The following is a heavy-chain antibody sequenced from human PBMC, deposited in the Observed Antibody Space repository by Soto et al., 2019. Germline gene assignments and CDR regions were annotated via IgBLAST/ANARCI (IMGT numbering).Heavy chain of an antibody. CDR3: ARGPRGLYGNDY. J-gene: IGHJ4*02. Sequence: PGGSLRLSCAASGFTFSIYAMSWVRQAPGKGLEWVSAISGSGGSTYYADSVKGRFTISRDNSKNTLYLQMNSLRAEDTAVYYCARGPRGLYGNDYWGQGALVTVSS. D-gene: IGHD4-4*01. V-gene: IGHV3-23*01. CDR1: GFTFSIYA. CDR2: ISGSGGST.